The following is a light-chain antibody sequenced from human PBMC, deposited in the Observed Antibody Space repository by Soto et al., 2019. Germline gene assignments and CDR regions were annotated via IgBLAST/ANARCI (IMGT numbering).Light chain of an antibody. Sequence: IPMTQSPSSLSASVGDRVIITCRSDHSINNYLNWYQQRPGKVPKLLIYAASTLPSGVPSRFSGSGSGRVFTLTINRLQPEDFATYYCQQSYSTLGTFGRGTRVEI. CDR3: QQSYSTLGT. CDR1: HSINNY. J-gene: IGKJ2*01. CDR2: AAS. V-gene: IGKV1-39*01.